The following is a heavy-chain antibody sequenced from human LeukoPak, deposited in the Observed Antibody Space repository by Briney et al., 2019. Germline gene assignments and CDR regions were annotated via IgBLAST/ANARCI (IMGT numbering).Heavy chain of an antibody. CDR1: GVSLSSSSYY. V-gene: IGHV4-39*01. D-gene: IGHD3/OR15-3a*01. J-gene: IGHJ4*02. CDR3: ARQTGSGLFILP. Sequence: SQTLSLTCTVSGVSLSSSSYYWAWICQSPGKELEWIGSIYYSGNTYYNASLKSQVSISIDTSKNQFSLKLTSVTAADTAVYYCARQTGSGLFILPGGQGTLVTVSS. CDR2: IYYSGNT.